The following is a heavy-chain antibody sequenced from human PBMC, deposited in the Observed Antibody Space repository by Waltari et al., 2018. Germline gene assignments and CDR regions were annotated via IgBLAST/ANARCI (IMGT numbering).Heavy chain of an antibody. CDR1: GGSISSYY. CDR3: ARVPYDFWSGNLGGAFDI. D-gene: IGHD3-3*01. J-gene: IGHJ3*02. V-gene: IGHV4-59*01. Sequence: QVQLQESGPGLVKPSETLSLTCTVSGGSISSYYWSWIRQPPGKGLEWIGYIYYSGSTNYTPSLKSGVTISVDTSKNQFSLKLSSVTAADTAVYDCARVPYDFWSGNLGGAFDIWGQGTMVTVSS. CDR2: IYYSGST.